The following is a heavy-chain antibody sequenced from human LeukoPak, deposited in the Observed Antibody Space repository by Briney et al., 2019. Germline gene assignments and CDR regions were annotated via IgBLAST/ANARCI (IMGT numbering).Heavy chain of an antibody. CDR1: GGTFSSYA. CDR2: IIPIFGTA. D-gene: IGHD3-22*01. Sequence: SVKVSCKASGGTFSSYAISWVRQAPGQGLEWMGGIIPIFGTANYGQKFQGRVTITTDESTSTAYMELSSLRSEDTAVYYCARNYYDSSGFLDYWGQGTLVTVSS. CDR3: ARNYYDSSGFLDY. V-gene: IGHV1-69*05. J-gene: IGHJ4*02.